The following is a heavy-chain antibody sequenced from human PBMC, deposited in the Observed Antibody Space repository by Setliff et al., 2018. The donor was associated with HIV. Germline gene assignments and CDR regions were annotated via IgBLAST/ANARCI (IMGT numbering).Heavy chain of an antibody. CDR1: GYTFTSYY. J-gene: IGHJ3*02. D-gene: IGHD3-22*01. V-gene: IGHV1-46*01. Sequence: AASVKVSCKASGYTFTSYYMHWVRQAPGQGLEWMGIINPSGGSTSYAQKFQGRVTMTRDTSTSTVYMELSSLRSEDTAVYYCASLPSYYYDSSGYPIWGQGTMVTVSS. CDR3: ASLPSYYYDSSGYPI. CDR2: INPSGGST.